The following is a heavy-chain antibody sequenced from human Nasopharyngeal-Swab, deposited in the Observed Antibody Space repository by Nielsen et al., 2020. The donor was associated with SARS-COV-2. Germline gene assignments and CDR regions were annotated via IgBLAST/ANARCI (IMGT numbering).Heavy chain of an antibody. CDR2: ISSSGSTI. D-gene: IGHD6-6*01. J-gene: IGHJ4*02. CDR1: GFTFSDYY. V-gene: IGHV3-11*01. Sequence: GESLKISCAASGFTFSDYYMSWIRQAPGKGLEWVSYISSSGSTIYYADSVKGRFTISRDNAKNSLYLQMNSLRAEDTAVYYCAKDYHGSSPYDYWGQGTLVTVSS. CDR3: AKDYHGSSPYDY.